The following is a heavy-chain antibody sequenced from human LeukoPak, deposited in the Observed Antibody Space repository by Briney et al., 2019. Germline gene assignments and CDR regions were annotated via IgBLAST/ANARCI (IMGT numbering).Heavy chain of an antibody. J-gene: IGHJ4*02. CDR1: GFTFDDYA. CDR3: AKDRYRRLRSWYYFDY. D-gene: IGHD4-17*01. CDR2: ISWNSGSI. V-gene: IGHV3-9*01. Sequence: GGSLRLSCAASGFTFDDYAMHWVRQAPGKGLEWVSGISWNSGSIGYADSVKGRFTISRDNAKNSLYLQMNSLRAEDTALYYCAKDRYRRLRSWYYFDYWGQGTLVTVSS.